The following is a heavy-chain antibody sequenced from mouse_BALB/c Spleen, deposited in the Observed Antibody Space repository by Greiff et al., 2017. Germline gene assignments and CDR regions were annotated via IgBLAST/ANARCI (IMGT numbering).Heavy chain of an antibody. V-gene: IGHV2-9*02. CDR2: IWAGGST. CDR3: ARGGYYGSSYEAMDY. D-gene: IGHD1-1*01. J-gene: IGHJ4*01. Sequence: QVQLQQSGPGLVAPSQSLSITCTVSGFSLTSYGVHWVRQPPGKGLEWLGVIWAGGSTNYNSALMSRLSISKDNSKSQVFLKMNSLQTDDTAMYYCARGGYYGSSYEAMDYWGQGTSVTVSS. CDR1: GFSLTSYG.